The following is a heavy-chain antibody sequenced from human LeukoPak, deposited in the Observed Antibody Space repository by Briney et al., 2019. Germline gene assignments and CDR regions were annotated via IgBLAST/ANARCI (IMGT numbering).Heavy chain of an antibody. CDR2: IYHSGST. CDR1: GGSISSGGYS. CDR3: ARGLSDYDILTGYYKYAFDI. Sequence: SETLSLTCAVSGGSISSGGYSWSWIRQPPGQGLEWIGYIYHSGSTYYNPSLKSRVTISVDRSKNQFSLKLSSVTAADTAVYYCARGLSDYDILTGYYKYAFDIWGQGTMVTVSS. D-gene: IGHD3-9*01. V-gene: IGHV4-30-2*01. J-gene: IGHJ3*02.